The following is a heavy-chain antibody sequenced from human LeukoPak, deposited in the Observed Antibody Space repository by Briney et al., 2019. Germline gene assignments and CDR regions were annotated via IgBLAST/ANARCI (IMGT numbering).Heavy chain of an antibody. Sequence: GGSLRLSCAASGFTFSSYWMSWVRQAPGKGLEWVANIKQDGSEKYYVDSVKGRFTISRDNAKNSLYLQMNSLRAEDTAVCYCARRNRAAAGTRSAYYYYYMDVWGKGTTVTVSS. J-gene: IGHJ6*03. CDR2: IKQDGSEK. CDR3: ARRNRAAAGTRSAYYYYYMDV. D-gene: IGHD6-13*01. V-gene: IGHV3-7*01. CDR1: GFTFSSYW.